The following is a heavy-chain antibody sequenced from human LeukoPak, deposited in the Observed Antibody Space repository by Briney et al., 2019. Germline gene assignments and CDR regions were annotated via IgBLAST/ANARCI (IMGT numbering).Heavy chain of an antibody. CDR3: ATGGNYYYTH. CDR2: VYGDGSDK. J-gene: IGHJ1*01. Sequence: GGSLRLSCAPSGFTFSRHGMHWVRQAPGKGLEWVAVVYGDGSDKYYIDSVKGRFTISKDISKNTLYVQMNSLRAEDTAVYYCATGGNYYYTHWGQGTLVTVSS. CDR1: GFTFSRHG. D-gene: IGHD3-16*01. V-gene: IGHV3-33*08.